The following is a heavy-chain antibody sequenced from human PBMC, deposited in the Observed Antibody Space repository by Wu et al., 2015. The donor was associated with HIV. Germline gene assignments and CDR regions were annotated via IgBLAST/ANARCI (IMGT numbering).Heavy chain of an antibody. Sequence: QVQLVQSGAEVKKPGASVKVSCKVSGYTLTELSMHWVRQAPGKGLEWMGGFDPEDGETIYAQKFQGRVTMTEDTSTDTAYMELSSLRSEDTAVYYCATDPIGTYSNYSPAYFQHWGQGTLVTVSS. CDR3: ATDPIGTYSNYSPAYFQH. J-gene: IGHJ1*01. CDR2: FDPEDGET. V-gene: IGHV1-24*01. D-gene: IGHD4-11*01. CDR1: GYTLTELS.